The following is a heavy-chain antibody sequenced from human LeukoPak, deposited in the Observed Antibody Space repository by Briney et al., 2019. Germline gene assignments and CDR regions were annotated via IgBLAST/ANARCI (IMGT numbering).Heavy chain of an antibody. V-gene: IGHV4-34*01. CDR1: GGSFSGYY. CDR3: ARGHNYYDSSGYCS. J-gene: IGHJ5*02. Sequence: PSETLSLTCAVYGGSFSGYYWSWIRQPPGKGLEWIGEINHSGSTNYNPSLKSRVTISVDTSKNQFSLKLSSVTAADTAVYYCARGHNYYDSSGYCSWGQGTLVTVSS. CDR2: INHSGST. D-gene: IGHD3-22*01.